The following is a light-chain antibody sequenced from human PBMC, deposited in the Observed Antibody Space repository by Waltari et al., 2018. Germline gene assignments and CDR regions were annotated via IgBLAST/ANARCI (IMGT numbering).Light chain of an antibody. J-gene: IGLJ3*02. CDR1: TSNIGADYD. CDR2: VDI. Sequence: QSVLTQPPSVSGAPGQRVTISSTGSTSNIGADYDVTWYHNLPGTAPKLLIYVDINLPSGVPDRFSGSKSGNSAALTITGLHAEDEANYFCLSYDSSLSAFVFGGGTKLTV. CDR3: LSYDSSLSAFV. V-gene: IGLV1-40*01.